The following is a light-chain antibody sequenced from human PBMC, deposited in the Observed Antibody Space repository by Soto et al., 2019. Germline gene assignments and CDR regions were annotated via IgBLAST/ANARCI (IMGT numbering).Light chain of an antibody. V-gene: IGLV4-69*01. J-gene: IGLJ2*01. CDR2: LNSDGSR. CDR1: SGHSSYA. CDR3: QTWGTGIVV. Sequence: QLVLTQSPSASASLGASVKLTCTLSSGHSSYAIAWHQQQPEKGPRYWMKLNSDGSRSKGDGIPDRFSGSSSGAERYLTISSLQSEDEADYYCQTWGTGIVVFGGGTKLTVL.